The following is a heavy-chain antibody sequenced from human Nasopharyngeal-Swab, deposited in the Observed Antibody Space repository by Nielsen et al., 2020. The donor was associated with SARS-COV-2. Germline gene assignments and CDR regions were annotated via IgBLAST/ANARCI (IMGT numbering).Heavy chain of an antibody. Sequence: SETLSLPCTVSGGSISSYYWSWIRQPAGKGLEWIGRIYTSGSTNYNPSLKSRVTMSVDTSKNQFSLKLSSVTAADTAVYYCARESLHYYGSGSYYNVLDYWGQGTLVTVSS. CDR1: GGSISSYY. V-gene: IGHV4-4*07. CDR3: ARESLHYYGSGSYYNVLDY. CDR2: IYTSGST. D-gene: IGHD3-10*01. J-gene: IGHJ4*02.